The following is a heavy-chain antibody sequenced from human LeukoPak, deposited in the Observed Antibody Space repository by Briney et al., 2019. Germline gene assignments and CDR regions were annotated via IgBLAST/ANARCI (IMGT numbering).Heavy chain of an antibody. Sequence: SETLSLTCTVSGYSISSGYYWGWIRQPPGKGLEWIGSIYHSGSTYYNPSLKSRVTISVDTSKNQFSLKLSSVTAADTAVYYCARDGSFGITMIVVAFDYWGQGTLVTVSS. CDR2: IYHSGST. CDR1: GYSISSGYY. V-gene: IGHV4-38-2*02. CDR3: ARDGSFGITMIVVAFDY. D-gene: IGHD3-22*01. J-gene: IGHJ4*02.